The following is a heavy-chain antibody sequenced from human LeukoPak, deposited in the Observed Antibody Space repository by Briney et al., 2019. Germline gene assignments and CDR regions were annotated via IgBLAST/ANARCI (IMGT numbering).Heavy chain of an antibody. V-gene: IGHV4-61*02. Sequence: SQTLSLTCTVSGGSISSGSYYWSWIRQPAGKGLEWIGRIYTSGSTNYNPSLKSRVTISVDTSKNQFSLKLSSVTAADTAVYYYARTDYDFWSGYYSTDYWGQGTLVTVSS. CDR3: ARTDYDFWSGYYSTDY. J-gene: IGHJ4*02. CDR2: IYTSGST. CDR1: GGSISSGSYY. D-gene: IGHD3-3*01.